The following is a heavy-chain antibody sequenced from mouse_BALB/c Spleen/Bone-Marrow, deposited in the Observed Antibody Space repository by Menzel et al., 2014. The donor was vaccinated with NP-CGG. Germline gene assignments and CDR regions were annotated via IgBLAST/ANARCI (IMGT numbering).Heavy chain of an antibody. CDR3: TRDHDYDWYFDV. Sequence: EVQLVESGGGLVQPGGSRKLSCTASGFTFSSFGMHWVRQAPEKGLEWVAYISSDSDTIYYADTVKGRFTISRDNPKNTLFLQMTSLGSEDTAMYYCTRDHDYDWYFDVWGAGTTVTVSS. D-gene: IGHD2-4*01. V-gene: IGHV5-17*02. CDR2: ISSDSDTI. J-gene: IGHJ1*01. CDR1: GFTFSSFG.